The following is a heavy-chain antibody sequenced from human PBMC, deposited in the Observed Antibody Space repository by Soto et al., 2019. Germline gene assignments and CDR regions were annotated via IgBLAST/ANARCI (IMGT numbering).Heavy chain of an antibody. Sequence: PSETLSLTCTVPGASLRSGTYYWSWIRQPPGKGLEWIGYISHSGRTNYDPSLKSRLTMSVDTSQNQSSLQLNSVTAADTAVYYCSYGSSFDYWGQGTLVTVSS. CDR1: GASLRSGTYY. D-gene: IGHD3-10*01. V-gene: IGHV4-61*01. CDR2: ISHSGRT. CDR3: SYGSSFDY. J-gene: IGHJ4*02.